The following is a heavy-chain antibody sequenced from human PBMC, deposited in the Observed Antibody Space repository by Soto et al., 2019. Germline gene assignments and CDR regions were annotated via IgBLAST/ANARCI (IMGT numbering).Heavy chain of an antibody. CDR1: GGFFSGYY. D-gene: IGHD2-15*01. Sequence: SETLCLTCAVYGGFFSGYYWSWIRQPPGKGLEWIGEINHSGSTNYNPSLKSRVTISVDTSKNQFSLKLSSVTAADTAVYYCARAAPRYCSGGSCYSGWDYWGQGTLVTVS. J-gene: IGHJ4*02. V-gene: IGHV4-34*01. CDR3: ARAAPRYCSGGSCYSGWDY. CDR2: INHSGST.